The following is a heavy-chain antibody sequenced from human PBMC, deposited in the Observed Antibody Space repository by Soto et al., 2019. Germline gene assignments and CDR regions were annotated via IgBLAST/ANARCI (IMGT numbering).Heavy chain of an antibody. CDR1: GLTFSNYW. D-gene: IGHD6-19*01. J-gene: IGHJ4*02. Sequence: PGGSLRLSCEVSGLTFSNYWMFWVRQAPGRGLEWVANINKDGSEKYYVDSVKGRFIISRDNAKKSLILQMNSQRAEDTAKYFCAIYGKAVVGIDYWGQGTLVTVSS. V-gene: IGHV3-7*01. CDR2: INKDGSEK. CDR3: AIYGKAVVGIDY.